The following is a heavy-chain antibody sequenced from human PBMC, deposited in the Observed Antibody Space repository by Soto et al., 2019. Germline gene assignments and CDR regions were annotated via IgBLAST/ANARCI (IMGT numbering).Heavy chain of an antibody. D-gene: IGHD1-26*01. CDR1: GFTFSSYG. V-gene: IGHV3-33*01. CDR2: IWYDGSNK. J-gene: IGHJ6*03. CDR3: ARAEGGSYYMDV. Sequence: QVQLVESGGGVVQPGRSLRLSCAASGFTFSSYGMHWVRQAPGKGLEWVAVIWYDGSNKYYADSVKGRFTISRDKSKNTLYLQMNSLRAEDTAVYYCARAEGGSYYMDVWGKGTTVTVSS.